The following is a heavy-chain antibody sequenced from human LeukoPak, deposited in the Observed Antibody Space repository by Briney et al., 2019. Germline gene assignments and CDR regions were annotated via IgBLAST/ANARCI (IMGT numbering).Heavy chain of an antibody. D-gene: IGHD1-1*01. V-gene: IGHV4-59*01. J-gene: IGHJ4*02. CDR1: GVSISTYY. Sequence: PSETLSLTCTVSGVSISTYYWTWIRQSPGKGLEWIGYGYYSGDTNYNPSLKSRVTTSVDTSKNQFSLILTSVTAADTAVYYCVSYSRVPGTYHLPYWGQGTLVTVSS. CDR2: GYYSGDT. CDR3: VSYSRVPGTYHLPY.